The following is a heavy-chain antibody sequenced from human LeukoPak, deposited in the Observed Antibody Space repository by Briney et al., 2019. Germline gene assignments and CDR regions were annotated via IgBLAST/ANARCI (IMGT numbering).Heavy chain of an antibody. V-gene: IGHV4-38-2*01. CDR2: IYHSGST. Sequence: SETLSLTCAVSGCSISSGYYWGWIRQPPGKGLEWIGSIYHSGSTYYNPSLKSRVTISVDTSKNQFSLKLSSVAAADTAVYYCARHLWELLYYFDYWGQGTLVTVSS. D-gene: IGHD1-26*01. CDR3: ARHLWELLYYFDY. CDR1: GCSISSGYY. J-gene: IGHJ4*02.